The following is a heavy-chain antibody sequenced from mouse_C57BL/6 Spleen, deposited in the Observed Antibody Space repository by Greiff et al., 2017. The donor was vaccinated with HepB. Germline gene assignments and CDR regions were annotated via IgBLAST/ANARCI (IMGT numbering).Heavy chain of an antibody. D-gene: IGHD3-3*01. CDR3: ARGGTSFAY. Sequence: VQLKESVAELVRPGASVKLSCTASGFNTKNTYMHWVKQRPEQGLEWIGRIDPANGNTKYAPKFQGKATITADTSSNTAYLQLSSLTSEDTAIYYCARGGTSFAYWGQGTLVTVSA. J-gene: IGHJ3*01. CDR1: GFNTKNTY. CDR2: IDPANGNT. V-gene: IGHV14-3*01.